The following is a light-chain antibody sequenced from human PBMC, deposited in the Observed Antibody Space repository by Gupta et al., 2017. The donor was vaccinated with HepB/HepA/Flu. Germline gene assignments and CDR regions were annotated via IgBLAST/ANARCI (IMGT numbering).Light chain of an antibody. J-gene: IGKJ4*01. CDR1: QNISTDY. Sequence: EIVLTQSPGTLSLSPGERATLSCRTSQNISTDYLAWYQHKRGQSPRLLIYATPTMATGIPDRFRGSGSETYFTLTINRLEPEDVAVYFCQQYGTSPLTFGGGTKVEIK. CDR2: ATP. CDR3: QQYGTSPLT. V-gene: IGKV3-20*01.